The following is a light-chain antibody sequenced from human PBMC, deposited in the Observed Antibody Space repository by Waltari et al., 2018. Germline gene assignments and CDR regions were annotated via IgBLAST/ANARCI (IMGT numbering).Light chain of an antibody. J-gene: IGKJ1*01. V-gene: IGKV1-39*01. CDR1: QSVSFY. CDR2: GVS. Sequence: DIQMTQSPPSQSASVGDTVTITCRASQSVSFYLNWYQQRPGKVPKVLIYGVSSLTRGVPSRFSGSGSGTEFTLTINNLQPEDFATYYCQQTYSSPMAFGQGTGVEVK. CDR3: QQTYSSPMA.